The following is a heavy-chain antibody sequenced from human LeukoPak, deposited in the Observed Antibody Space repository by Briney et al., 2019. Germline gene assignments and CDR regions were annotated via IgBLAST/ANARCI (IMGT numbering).Heavy chain of an antibody. V-gene: IGHV3-23*01. J-gene: IGHJ6*03. CDR1: GFTFSSYG. CDR3: AKPFTSGPYYYYMDV. CDR2: ISGSGGST. D-gene: IGHD2-2*01. Sequence: GGSLRLSCAASGFTFSSYGMSWVRQAPGKGLEWVSAISGSGGSTYYADSVKGRFTISRDNSKNTLYLQMNSLRAEDTAVYYCAKPFTSGPYYYYMDVWGKGTTVTISS.